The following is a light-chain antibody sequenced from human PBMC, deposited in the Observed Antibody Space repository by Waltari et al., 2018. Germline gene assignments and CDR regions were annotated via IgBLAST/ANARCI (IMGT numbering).Light chain of an antibody. CDR1: TLPRQS. V-gene: IGLV3-10*01. CDR2: EEN. Sequence: SYDLTQPPSVSVSPGQTARITCPGDTLPRQSAYWYQQKSGQAPVLVSFEENKRPSGIPERFSGSISGTMATLTISGAQVEDEADYYCYSTDSSSKGVFGAGTKVTVL. CDR3: YSTDSSSKGV. J-gene: IGLJ1*01.